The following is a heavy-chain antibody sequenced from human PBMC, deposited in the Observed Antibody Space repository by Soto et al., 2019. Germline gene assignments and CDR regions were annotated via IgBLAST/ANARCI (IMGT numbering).Heavy chain of an antibody. Sequence: EVQLVESGGGLVKPGGSLRLSCAASGFTFSNAWMSWVRQAPGKGLEWVGRIKSKTDGGTTDYAAPVKGRFTISRDDSKNTLYLQMNSLKTEDTAVYYCTTVSVNDFWGGYYYYYYYMDVWGKGTTVTVSS. CDR3: TTVSVNDFWGGYYYYYYYMDV. V-gene: IGHV3-15*01. CDR1: GFTFSNAW. CDR2: IKSKTDGGTT. D-gene: IGHD3-3*01. J-gene: IGHJ6*03.